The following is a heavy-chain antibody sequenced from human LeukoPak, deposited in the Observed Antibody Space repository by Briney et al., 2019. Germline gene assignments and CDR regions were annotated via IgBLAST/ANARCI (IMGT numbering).Heavy chain of an antibody. V-gene: IGHV4-38-2*01. D-gene: IGHD3-10*01. Sequence: SETLSLTCAVSGYFISSGYFWGWIRQPPGKGLEWIGSIYHTGSTYYNPSFRVTISVDTSNNQFSMKLSSVTAADTAVYYCARGGNYYGNSPYWYFALWGRGTLVTVSS. CDR2: IYHTGST. CDR1: GYFISSGYF. J-gene: IGHJ2*01. CDR3: ARGGNYYGNSPYWYFAL.